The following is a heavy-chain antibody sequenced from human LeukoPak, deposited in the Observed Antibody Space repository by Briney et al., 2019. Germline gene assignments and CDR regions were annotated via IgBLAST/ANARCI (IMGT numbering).Heavy chain of an antibody. Sequence: GGSLILSCGASGYTFSDYTMNWVRQAPGKGPEWISYISSGGSVMHYADSVKGRFTISRDNVENSLYLQMNSLRVEDTAVHYCTRDLEYWGQGVLVTVSS. J-gene: IGHJ4*02. CDR1: GYTFSDYT. V-gene: IGHV3-48*01. CDR2: ISSGGSVM. CDR3: TRDLEY.